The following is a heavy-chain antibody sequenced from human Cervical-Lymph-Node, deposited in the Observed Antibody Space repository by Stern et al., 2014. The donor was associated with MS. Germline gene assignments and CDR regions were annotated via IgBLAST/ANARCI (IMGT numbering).Heavy chain of an antibody. D-gene: IGHD2-21*02. CDR1: GFTFSAYA. V-gene: IGHV3-30-3*01. CDR2: ISYDGANK. CDR3: ARQMTHGPCDL. Sequence: VHLVESGGGVVQPGRSLRLSCAASGFTFSAYAMHWVRQAPGEGLEWVSVISYDGANKYYADSGKGRFPISRDNSKNTLYLRMNSLRPDDTAVYYCARQMTHGPCDLWGRGTLVTVSS. J-gene: IGHJ2*01.